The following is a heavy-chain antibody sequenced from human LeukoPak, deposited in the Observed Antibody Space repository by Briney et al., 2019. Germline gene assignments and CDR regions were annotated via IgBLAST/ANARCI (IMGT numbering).Heavy chain of an antibody. Sequence: GESLEISWKGSGYRFTSYWISGGRQLPGKGLEGMGRIDPSDSYNNYSPSFQGHVTISADKSISTAYLQWSSLKASDTAMYYCASHGDYEPYYGMDVWGKGTTVTVSS. J-gene: IGHJ6*04. CDR1: GYRFTSYW. D-gene: IGHD4-17*01. CDR3: ASHGDYEPYYGMDV. CDR2: IDPSDSYN. V-gene: IGHV5-10-1*01.